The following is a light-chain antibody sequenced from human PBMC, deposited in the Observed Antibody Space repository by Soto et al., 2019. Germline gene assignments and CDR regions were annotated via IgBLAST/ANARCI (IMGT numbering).Light chain of an antibody. V-gene: IGLV1-44*01. CDR2: SNN. CDR1: SSNIGSNT. Sequence: QSMLTQPPSASGTPGQRVTIYCSGSSSNIGSNTVNWYQQLPGTAPNLLIYSNNQRPSGVPDRFSDSKSGTSASLAISGLQSEDEADYYCAAWDDSLNAYVFGTGTKFTV. CDR3: AAWDDSLNAYV. J-gene: IGLJ1*01.